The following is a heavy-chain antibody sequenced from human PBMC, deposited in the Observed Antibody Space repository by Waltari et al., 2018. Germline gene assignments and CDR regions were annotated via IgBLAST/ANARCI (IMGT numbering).Heavy chain of an antibody. D-gene: IGHD3-10*01. V-gene: IGHV3-48*04. Sequence: EVQLVESGGGLVQPGGSLRLSWAASGFTFSRYNMNWVRQAPGKGLEWLSYISSFGPTDYADSGKGRFIISRDNADNSLSLQMNSLRAEDTAVYYCARAKTGDYYYYYMDVWGKGTTVTISS. J-gene: IGHJ6*03. CDR1: GFTFSRYN. CDR2: ISSFGPT. CDR3: ARAKTGDYYYYYMDV.